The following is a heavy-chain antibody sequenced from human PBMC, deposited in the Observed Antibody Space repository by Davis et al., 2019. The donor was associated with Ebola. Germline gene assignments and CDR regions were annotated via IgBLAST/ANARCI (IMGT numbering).Heavy chain of an antibody. CDR3: AGGGLVPAALYL. CDR2: IAYTGNT. Sequence: PSETLSLTCTVSGASMTSYYWSWIRQPPGKGLEWIGYIAYTGNTIYNPSLKSRVTISGDTSKKQFSLSLNSVTAADTAVYYCAGGGLVPAALYLWGQGTMVTVSS. CDR1: GASMTSYY. V-gene: IGHV4-59*01. D-gene: IGHD2-2*01. J-gene: IGHJ3*01.